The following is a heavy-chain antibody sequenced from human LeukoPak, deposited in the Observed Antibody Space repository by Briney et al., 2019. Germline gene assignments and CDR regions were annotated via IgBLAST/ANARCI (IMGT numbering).Heavy chain of an antibody. CDR2: ISGSGGST. CDR3: AKDGQGYSSSWYYY. V-gene: IGHV3-23*01. J-gene: IGHJ4*02. Sequence: GGSLRLSCAASGFTFSSYAMSWLRQAPGKGLEWVSAISGSGGSTYYADSVKGRFTISRDNSKNTLYLQMNSLRAEDTAVYYCAKDGQGYSSSWYYYWGQGTLVTVSS. D-gene: IGHD6-13*01. CDR1: GFTFSSYA.